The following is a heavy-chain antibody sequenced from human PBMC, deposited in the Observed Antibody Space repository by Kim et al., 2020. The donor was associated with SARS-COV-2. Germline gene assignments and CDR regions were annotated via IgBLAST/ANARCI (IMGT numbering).Heavy chain of an antibody. CDR2: IAWDGGST. CDR1: GFNFGEYT. J-gene: IGHJ6*02. CDR3: AKGMSGYYGSGNSKYYYHTYALDV. D-gene: IGHD3-10*01. V-gene: IGHV3-43*01. Sequence: GGSLRLSCAASGFNFGEYTMHWVRQVTGQGLEWVSLIAWDGGSTMYADSVKGRFTISRDNSKNSLYLQMNSLRSEDAALYYCAKGMSGYYGSGNSKYYYHTYALDVWGQGTTVTVSS.